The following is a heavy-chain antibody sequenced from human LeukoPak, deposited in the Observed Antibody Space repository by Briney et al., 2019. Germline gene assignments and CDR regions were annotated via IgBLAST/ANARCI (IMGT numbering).Heavy chain of an antibody. J-gene: IGHJ4*02. V-gene: IGHV1-46*01. CDR2: INPSGGST. CDR3: ARDGSIAAAGTAPDY. CDR1: GYTLTELS. Sequence: ASVKVSCKVSGYTLTELSMHWVRQAPGKGLEWMGIINPSGGSTSYAQKFQGRVTMTRDTSTSTVYMELSSLKSEDTAVYYCARDGSIAAAGTAPDYWGQGTLVTVSS. D-gene: IGHD6-13*01.